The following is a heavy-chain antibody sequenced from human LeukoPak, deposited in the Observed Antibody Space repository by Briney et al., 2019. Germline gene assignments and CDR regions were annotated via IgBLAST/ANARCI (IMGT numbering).Heavy chain of an antibody. D-gene: IGHD3-3*01. V-gene: IGHV3-30*04. CDR2: ISYDGSNK. CDR1: GFTFSSYA. J-gene: IGHJ4*02. Sequence: GRSLRLSCAASGFTFSSYALHWVRQAPGKGLEWVAVISYDGSNKYYADSVKGRFTISRDNSKNTLYLQMNSLRAEDTAVYYCARDPYYDFWSGYPFFDYWGQGTLVTVSS. CDR3: ARDPYYDFWSGYPFFDY.